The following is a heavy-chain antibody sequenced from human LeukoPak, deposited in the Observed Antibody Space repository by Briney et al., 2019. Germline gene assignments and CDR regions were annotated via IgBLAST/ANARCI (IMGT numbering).Heavy chain of an antibody. D-gene: IGHD5-18*01. CDR1: GFTFSSYG. V-gene: IGHV3-33*01. J-gene: IGHJ4*02. CDR3: ARDGDTAMDY. CDR2: TWYDGSNK. Sequence: PGRSLRLSCAASGFTFSSYGMHWVRQAPGKGLEWVAVTWYDGSNKYYADSVRGRFTISRDNSKNTLYLQMNSLRAEDTAVYYCARDGDTAMDYWGQGTLVTVSS.